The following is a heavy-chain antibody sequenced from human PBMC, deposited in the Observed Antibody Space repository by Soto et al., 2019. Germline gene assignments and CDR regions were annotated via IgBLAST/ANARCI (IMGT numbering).Heavy chain of an antibody. J-gene: IGHJ5*02. CDR1: GFTFSSYS. D-gene: IGHD4-17*01. V-gene: IGHV3-48*01. CDR3: ARSYGTVTTSQVLWFDP. Sequence: PGGSLRLSCAASGFTFSSYSMNWVRQAPGKELEWVSYISSSSSTIYYADSVKGRFTISRDNAKNSLYLQMNSLRAEDTAVYYCARSYGTVTTSQVLWFDPWGQGTLVTVSS. CDR2: ISSSSSTI.